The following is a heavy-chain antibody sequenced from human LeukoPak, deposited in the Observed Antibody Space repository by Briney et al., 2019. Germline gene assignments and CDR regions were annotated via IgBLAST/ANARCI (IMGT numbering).Heavy chain of an antibody. CDR1: GGTFSTYA. CDR3: ARDPGYSGYVGAFDI. D-gene: IGHD5-12*01. Sequence: SVKVSCKASGGTFSTYAISWVRQAPGQGLEWMGGIIPIFGTTNYAQKFQGRVTITADKSTSTVYMELRSLRSEDTAVYYCARDPGYSGYVGAFDIWGQGTMVTVSS. V-gene: IGHV1-69*06. J-gene: IGHJ3*02. CDR2: IIPIFGTT.